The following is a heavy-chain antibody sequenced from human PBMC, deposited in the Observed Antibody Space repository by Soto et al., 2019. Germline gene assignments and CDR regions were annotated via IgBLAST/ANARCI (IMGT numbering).Heavy chain of an antibody. CDR1: GFTVSSNY. V-gene: IGHV3-53*05. CDR3: AKDQDEDFWSGYYVAGYFDY. J-gene: IGHJ4*02. Sequence: PGGSLRLSCAASGFTVSSNYMSWVRQAPGKGLEWVSVIYSGGSTYYADSVKGRFTISRDNSKNTLYLQMNSLRAEDTAVYYCAKDQDEDFWSGYYVAGYFDYWGQGTLVTVSS. D-gene: IGHD3-3*01. CDR2: IYSGGST.